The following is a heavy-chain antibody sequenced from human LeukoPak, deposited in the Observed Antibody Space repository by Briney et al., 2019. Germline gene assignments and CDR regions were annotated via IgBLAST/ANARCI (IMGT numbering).Heavy chain of an antibody. J-gene: IGHJ4*02. V-gene: IGHV1-69*13. D-gene: IGHD5-18*01. CDR3: ATKRGYSYGSPH. CDR2: IIPILGTA. Sequence: EASVKVSCKASGGTFSSYAISWVRQAPGQGLEWMGGIIPILGTANYAQKFQGRVTITADESTSTAYMELSSLRSEDTAVYYCATKRGYSYGSPHWGQGTLVTVSS. CDR1: GGTFSSYA.